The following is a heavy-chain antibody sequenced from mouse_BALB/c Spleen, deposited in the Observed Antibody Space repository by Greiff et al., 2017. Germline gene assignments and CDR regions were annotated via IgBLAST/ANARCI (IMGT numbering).Heavy chain of an antibody. CDR3: ADYAMDY. CDR1: GFSLTNSG. V-gene: IGHV2-6-6*01. J-gene: IGHJ4*01. Sequence: VMLVESGPGLVAPSQSLSITCTVSGFSLTNSGVHWVRQSPGKGLEWLGVIWGDGSTNYNSAFKSRLSISKDNSKSQVFLKMNSLQTDDTARYYCADYAMDYWGQGTSVTVSS. CDR2: IWGDGST.